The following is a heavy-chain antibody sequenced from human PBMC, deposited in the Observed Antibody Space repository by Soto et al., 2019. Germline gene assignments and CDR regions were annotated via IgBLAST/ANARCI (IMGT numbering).Heavy chain of an antibody. CDR2: IKSKTEGGTT. CDR1: GFTFSNAW. J-gene: IGHJ4*02. D-gene: IGHD3-22*01. CDR3: TTDVYYDSSGYYSTFDY. V-gene: IGHV3-15*07. Sequence: GGSLRLSCAASGFTFSNAWMNWVRQAPGKGLEWVGRIKSKTEGGTTDYADPVKGRFTISRDESKNTLYLQMNSLKTEDTAVYYCTTDVYYDSSGYYSTFDYWGQGTLVTVSS.